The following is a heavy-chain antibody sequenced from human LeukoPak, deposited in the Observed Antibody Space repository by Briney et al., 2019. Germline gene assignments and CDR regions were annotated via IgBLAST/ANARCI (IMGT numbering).Heavy chain of an antibody. CDR1: GFTFSSYS. CDR2: ISSSSSYI. Sequence: GGSLRLSSAASGFTFSSYSMNWVRQAPGKGLEWVSSISSSSSYIYYADSVKGRFTISRDNAKNSLYLQMNSLRAEDTAVYYCARDRRYCSSTSCYQGNWFDPWGQGTLVTVSS. V-gene: IGHV3-21*01. D-gene: IGHD2-2*01. J-gene: IGHJ5*02. CDR3: ARDRRYCSSTSCYQGNWFDP.